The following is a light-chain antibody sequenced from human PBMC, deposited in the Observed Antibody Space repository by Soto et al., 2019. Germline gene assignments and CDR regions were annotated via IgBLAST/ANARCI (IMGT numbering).Light chain of an antibody. Sequence: DVVLTQSPLSLPVTLGQPASISCTSSQSLVSSDGNTYLHWFQQRPGHSPRHLIYKISNRDCGVPYRFRGSGSGTDFTLEISRVEAEDVGLYYCMQGTHWPKTFGQGTKVEIK. J-gene: IGKJ1*01. V-gene: IGKV2-30*01. CDR1: QSLVSSDGNTY. CDR3: MQGTHWPKT. CDR2: KIS.